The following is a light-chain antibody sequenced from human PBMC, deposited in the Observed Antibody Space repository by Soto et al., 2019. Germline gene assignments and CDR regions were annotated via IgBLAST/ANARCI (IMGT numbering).Light chain of an antibody. V-gene: IGLV2-8*01. CDR1: SSDVGDYNY. Sequence: QSVLTQPPSASGTPGQSVTIPCTGTSSDVGDYNYVSWYQQHPGKAPKLMIYEVSRRPSGVPDRFSGSKSGNTASLTVSGLQAEDEADYYCSSYAGSNKSVFGTGTKLTVL. CDR2: EVS. J-gene: IGLJ1*01. CDR3: SSYAGSNKSV.